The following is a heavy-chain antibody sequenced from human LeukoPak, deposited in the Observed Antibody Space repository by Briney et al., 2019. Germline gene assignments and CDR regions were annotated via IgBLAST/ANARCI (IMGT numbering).Heavy chain of an antibody. J-gene: IGHJ4*02. CDR1: GYTFTSYC. CDR3: ARGFFEAAAGLFDY. CDR2: MSDYNGNT. D-gene: IGHD6-13*01. V-gene: IGHV1-18*01. Sequence: ASVKVSCKASGYTFTSYCIRWVGQAPGQGLEGMGWMSDYNGNTNYAQKLQGTVTMTTDTSTSTAYMELRSLRSDDTAVYYCARGFFEAAAGLFDYWGQGTLVTVSS.